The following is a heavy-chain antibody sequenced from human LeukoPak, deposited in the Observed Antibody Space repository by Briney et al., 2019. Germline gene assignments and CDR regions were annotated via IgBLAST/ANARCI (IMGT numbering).Heavy chain of an antibody. CDR1: GYTFTSYD. CDR3: ARGGLVAGPYYFDY. Sequence: ASVKVSCKASGYTFTSYDINWVRQATGQGLEWMGWMNTNNGNTAYAQKFQGRVTMTRNTSISTAYMELSSLRSEDTAVYYCARGGLVAGPYYFDYWGQGTLVTVSS. D-gene: IGHD6-19*01. CDR2: MNTNNGNT. J-gene: IGHJ4*02. V-gene: IGHV1-8*01.